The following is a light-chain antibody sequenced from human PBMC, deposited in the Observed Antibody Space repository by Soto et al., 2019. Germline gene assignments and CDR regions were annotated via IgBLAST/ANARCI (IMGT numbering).Light chain of an antibody. J-gene: IGLJ1*01. CDR2: EVG. V-gene: IGLV2-14*01. CDR1: RSDVGGYDY. CDR3: SSYTRSTNQP. Sequence: QSALTQPASVSASPGQSITISCTGTRSDVGGYDYVSWYQQHPGKAPKVIIYEVGNRPSGVSNRFSGSKSGNTASLTISGLQAEDGADYYCSSYTRSTNQPFGNGTKVTV.